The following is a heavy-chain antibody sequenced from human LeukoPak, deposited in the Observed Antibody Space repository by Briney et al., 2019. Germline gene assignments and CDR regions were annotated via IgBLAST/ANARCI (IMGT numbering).Heavy chain of an antibody. V-gene: IGHV3-21*01. Sequence: GGSLRLSCAASGFTFSSYATHWVRQAPGKGLEWVSSISSSSSYIYYADSVKGRFTISRDNAKNSLYLQMNSLRAEDTAVYYCARRYSYGDAFDIWGQGTMVTVSS. CDR1: GFTFSSYA. D-gene: IGHD5-18*01. J-gene: IGHJ3*02. CDR2: ISSSSSYI. CDR3: ARRYSYGDAFDI.